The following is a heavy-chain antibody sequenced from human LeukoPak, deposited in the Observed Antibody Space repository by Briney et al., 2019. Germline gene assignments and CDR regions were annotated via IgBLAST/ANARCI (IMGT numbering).Heavy chain of an antibody. CDR3: ARECHMVADY. J-gene: IGHJ4*02. D-gene: IGHD2-21*01. Sequence: GASVKVSCKASGYTFTDYYLHWVRQAPGQALEWMGWINSKSGGTNYAQKLQGRVTMPRDTSISTAYMELSRLRSDDASVYYCARECHMVADYWGQGTLVTVSS. CDR2: INSKSGGT. CDR1: GYTFTDYY. V-gene: IGHV1-2*02.